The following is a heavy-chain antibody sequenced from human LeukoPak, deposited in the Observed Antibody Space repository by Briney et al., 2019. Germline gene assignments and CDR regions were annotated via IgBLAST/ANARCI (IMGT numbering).Heavy chain of an antibody. V-gene: IGHV3-23*01. CDR3: AKEGTRIAARRLPFGY. D-gene: IGHD6-6*01. CDR1: GFTFSSYA. CDR2: ISGSGGST. Sequence: GGSLRLSCVASGFTFSSYAMSWVRQAPGKGLEWVSAISGSGGSTYYADSVKGRFTISRDNSKNTLYLQMNSLRAEDTAVYYCAKEGTRIAARRLPFGYWGQGTLVTVSS. J-gene: IGHJ4*02.